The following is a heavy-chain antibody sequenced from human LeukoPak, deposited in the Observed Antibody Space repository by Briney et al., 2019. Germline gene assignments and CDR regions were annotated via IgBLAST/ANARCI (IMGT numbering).Heavy chain of an antibody. J-gene: IGHJ4*02. Sequence: ASVKVSCKASGYTFTGYYMHWVRQAPGQGLEWMGWINPNSGGTNYAQKFQGRVTMTRDTSISTAYMELSRLRSDDTAVYYCALGYSYGDYYFDYWGQGTLVTVSS. CDR3: ALGYSYGDYYFDY. D-gene: IGHD5-18*01. V-gene: IGHV1-2*02. CDR1: GYTFTGYY. CDR2: INPNSGGT.